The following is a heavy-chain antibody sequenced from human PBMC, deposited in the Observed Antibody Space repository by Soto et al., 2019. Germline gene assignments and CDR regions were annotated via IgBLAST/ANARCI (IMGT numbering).Heavy chain of an antibody. V-gene: IGHV1-18*04. J-gene: IGHJ4*02. CDR2: ISAYNGNT. CDR1: GYTFTSYC. Sequence: ASVNVSCKSSGYTFTSYCISWVRQAPGQGLERMGWISAYNGNTNYAQKLQGRVTMTTDTSTSTAYMELRSLRSDDTAVYYCARDRADYVWGSYRLGADYWGQGTLVTVSS. CDR3: ARDRADYVWGSYRLGADY. D-gene: IGHD3-16*02.